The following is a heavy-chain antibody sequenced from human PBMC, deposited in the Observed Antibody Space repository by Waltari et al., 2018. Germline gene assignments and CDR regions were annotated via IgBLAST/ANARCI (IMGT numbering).Heavy chain of an antibody. D-gene: IGHD3-10*02. CDR1: GGSISRDDNY. CDR2: IFYSGST. CDR3: ARGFTATLFSN. V-gene: IGHV4-30-4*01. J-gene: IGHJ4*02. Sequence: QVQLQESGPGLVKPSQTLSLPCTFSGGSISRDDNYWSWIRQPPGKGLEWIGYIFYSGSTDYNPSLKSRGTISLDTSKNQFFLKLRSVTAADTAVYYCARGFTATLFSNWGQGALVTVSS.